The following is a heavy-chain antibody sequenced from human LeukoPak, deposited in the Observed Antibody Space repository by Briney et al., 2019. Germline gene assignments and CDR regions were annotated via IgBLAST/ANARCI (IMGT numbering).Heavy chain of an antibody. Sequence: PGGSLRLSCAASEFTFSSYAMSWVRQAPGKGLEWVSAISYSGGSTYYADSVKGRFTISRDNSKNTLYLQMNSLRAEDTAVYYCVQGTRRGAITMVRGVIGKSYYFDSWGQGTLVTVSS. D-gene: IGHD3-10*01. CDR3: VQGTRRGAITMVRGVIGKSYYFDS. CDR2: ISYSGGST. V-gene: IGHV3-23*01. CDR1: EFTFSSYA. J-gene: IGHJ4*02.